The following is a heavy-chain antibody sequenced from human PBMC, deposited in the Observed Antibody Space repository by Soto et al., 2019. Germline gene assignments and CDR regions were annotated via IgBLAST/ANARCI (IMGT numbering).Heavy chain of an antibody. CDR2: ISWTGETI. CDR3: AKDEIGVAGNSALDM. J-gene: IGHJ3*02. Sequence: EVELVESGGGLVLPGGSLRLSCAASGFNYNNYAMHWVRQAPGKGLEWVSGISWTGETIVYADFVKGRFTISRDKSKSSLYLEMNSLRPEYTALYYCAKDEIGVAGNSALDMWGQGTMVTVSS. D-gene: IGHD3-22*01. CDR1: GFNYNNYA. V-gene: IGHV3-9*01.